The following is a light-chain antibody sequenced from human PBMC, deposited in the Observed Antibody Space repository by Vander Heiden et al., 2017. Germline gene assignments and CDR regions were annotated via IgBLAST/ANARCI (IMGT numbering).Light chain of an antibody. V-gene: IGLV2-23*03. J-gene: IGLJ2*01. CDR1: SRDVGMYNL. Sequence: QSALTQPASVSGSPGQSITISCTGTSRDVGMYNLVPWYQQHPGKAPILMIYEGSKRPSGVSNRFSGSKSGNTASLTISGLQAEDEADYYCCSYAGSSTFVVFGGGTKLTVL. CDR3: CSYAGSSTFVV. CDR2: EGS.